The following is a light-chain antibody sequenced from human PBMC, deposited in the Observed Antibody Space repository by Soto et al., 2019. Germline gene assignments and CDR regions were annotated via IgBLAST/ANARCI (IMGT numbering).Light chain of an antibody. CDR1: QSVSSY. CDR3: QQRSNWPST. J-gene: IGKJ4*02. CDR2: DAS. Sequence: EIVLTQSPATLSLSPGDRATLSCRASQSVSSYLAWYQQKPGQAPRLLIYDASNRATGIPARFSGSGSGTDFPLPITRREPEDLAVYYCQQRSNWPSTVGGGTNVEIK. V-gene: IGKV3-11*01.